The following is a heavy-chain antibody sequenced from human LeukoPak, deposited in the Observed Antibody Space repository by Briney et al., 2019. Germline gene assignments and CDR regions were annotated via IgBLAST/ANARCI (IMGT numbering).Heavy chain of an antibody. Sequence: PSETLSLTCAVYGGSFSGYYWSWIRQPPGKGLEWIGEINHSGSTNYNPSLKSRVTISVDTSKNQFSLKLSSVTAADTAVYYCASTVNPGAFDIWGQGTMVTVSS. J-gene: IGHJ3*02. V-gene: IGHV4-34*01. D-gene: IGHD3-10*01. CDR2: INHSGST. CDR1: GGSFSGYY. CDR3: ASTVNPGAFDI.